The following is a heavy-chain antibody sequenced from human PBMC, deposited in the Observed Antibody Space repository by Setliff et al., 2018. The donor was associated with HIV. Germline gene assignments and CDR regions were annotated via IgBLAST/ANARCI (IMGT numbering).Heavy chain of an antibody. Sequence: SETLSLTCAVYGGSFSGYHWNWIRQFPGKGLEWIGEINHTGNTQYNPSLKSRVTMSEETSKNQFSLKLSSVTAADTAMYYCARRIYGNNPYFDYWSQGTLVTVSS. D-gene: IGHD4-17*01. CDR2: INHTGNT. J-gene: IGHJ4*02. CDR1: GGSFSGYH. CDR3: ARRIYGNNPYFDY. V-gene: IGHV4-34*01.